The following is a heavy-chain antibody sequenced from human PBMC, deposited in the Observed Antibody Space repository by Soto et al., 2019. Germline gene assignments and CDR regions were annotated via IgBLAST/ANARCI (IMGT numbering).Heavy chain of an antibody. CDR3: AKFYGSGSYYPGDYDYYGIDV. Sequence: EVQLLESGGGLAQPGGSLRLSCAASGFTFSNFAMSWVRQAPGKGLEWVSSISTSGGSTYYADSVKGRFTMSRDNSRKTLDLQMNSLRAEDTAVYYCAKFYGSGSYYPGDYDYYGIDVWGQGTAVTVSS. CDR1: GFTFSNFA. J-gene: IGHJ6*02. D-gene: IGHD3-10*01. CDR2: ISTSGGST. V-gene: IGHV3-23*01.